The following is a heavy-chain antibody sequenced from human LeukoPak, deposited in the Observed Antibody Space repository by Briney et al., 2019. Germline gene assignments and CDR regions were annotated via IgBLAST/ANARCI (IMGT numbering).Heavy chain of an antibody. CDR3: ASLARYCSGGSCYLGDAFDI. Sequence: SETLSLTCAVYGGSFSGYYWSWIRQPPGKGLEWIGEINHSGSTNYNPSLKSRVTISVDTSKNQFSLKLSSVTAADTAVYYCASLARYCSGGSCYLGDAFDIWGQGTMVTVSS. V-gene: IGHV4-34*01. CDR2: INHSGST. CDR1: GGSFSGYY. D-gene: IGHD2-15*01. J-gene: IGHJ3*02.